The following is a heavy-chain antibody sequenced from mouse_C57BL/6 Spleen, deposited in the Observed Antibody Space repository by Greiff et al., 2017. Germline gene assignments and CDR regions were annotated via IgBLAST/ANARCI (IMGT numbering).Heavy chain of an antibody. V-gene: IGHV1-59*01. J-gene: IGHJ3*01. CDR3: ARFGGNYSFAY. CDR1: GYTFTSYW. Sequence: QVQLQQPGAELVRPGTSVKLSCKASGYTFTSYWMHWVKQRPGQGLEWIGVIDPSDSYTNYNQKFKGKATLTVDTSSSTAYMQLSSLTSEDSAVYYCARFGGNYSFAYWGQGTLVTVSA. CDR2: IDPSDSYT. D-gene: IGHD2-1*01.